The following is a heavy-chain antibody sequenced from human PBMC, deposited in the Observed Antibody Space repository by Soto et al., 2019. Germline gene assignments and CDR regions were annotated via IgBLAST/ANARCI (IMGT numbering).Heavy chain of an antibody. CDR2: IYHSGST. J-gene: IGHJ6*02. CDR3: AREGLRGDYYYGTDV. CDR1: GGSISSSNW. Sequence: SETLSLTCAVSGGSISSSNWWSWVRQPPGKGLEWIGEIYHSGSTNYSPSLKSRVTISVDKSKNQFSLKLSSVTAADTAVYYCAREGLRGDYYYGTDVWGQGTTVTVSS. D-gene: IGHD3-10*01. V-gene: IGHV4-4*02.